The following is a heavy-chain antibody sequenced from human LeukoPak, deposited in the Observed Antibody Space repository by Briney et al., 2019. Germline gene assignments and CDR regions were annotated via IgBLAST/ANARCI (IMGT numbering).Heavy chain of an antibody. CDR3: ARGSIPYCSSTSCYSLGDY. D-gene: IGHD2-2*01. Sequence: GGSLRLSCAGSGFTFSNYNMNWVRQAPGKGLEWVSSISRNGLFITYADSVKGRFTISRDNSKNTLYLQMNSLRAEDTAVYYCARGSIPYCSSTSCYSLGDYWGQGTLVSVCS. CDR2: ISRNGLFI. V-gene: IGHV3-21*01. CDR1: GFTFSNYN. J-gene: IGHJ4*02.